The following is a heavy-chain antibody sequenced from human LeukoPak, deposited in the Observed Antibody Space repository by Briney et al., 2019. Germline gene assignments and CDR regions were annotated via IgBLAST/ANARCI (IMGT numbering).Heavy chain of an antibody. CDR2: ISYDGNNK. D-gene: IGHD6-13*01. CDR3: ARDQSDLYSSSWYVGGSDY. J-gene: IGHJ4*02. CDR1: GFSFSNYG. Sequence: GGSLRLSCAASGFSFSNYGMHWVRQAPGKGLEWVAVISYDGNNKYYADSVKGRFTISRDNSKNTLYLQMNSLRAEDTAVYYCARDQSDLYSSSWYVGGSDYWGQGTLVTVSS. V-gene: IGHV3-30*03.